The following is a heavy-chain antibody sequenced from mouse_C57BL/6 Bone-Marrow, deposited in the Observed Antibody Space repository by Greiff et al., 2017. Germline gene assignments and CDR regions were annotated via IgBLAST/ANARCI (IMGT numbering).Heavy chain of an antibody. CDR3: AGRGITTVVATDWFAY. CDR1: GFTFSSYG. V-gene: IGHV5-6*01. Sequence: EVQRVESGGDLVKPGGSLKLSCAASGFTFSSYGMSWVRQTPDKRLEWVATISSGGSYTYYPDSVKGRFTISRDNAKNTLYLQMSSLKSEDTAMYYGAGRGITTVVATDWFAYWGQGTLVTVSA. D-gene: IGHD1-1*01. J-gene: IGHJ3*01. CDR2: ISSGGSYT.